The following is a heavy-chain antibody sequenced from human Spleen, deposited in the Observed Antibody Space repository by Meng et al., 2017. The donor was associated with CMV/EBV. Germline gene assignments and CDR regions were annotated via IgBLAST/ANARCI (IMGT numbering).Heavy chain of an antibody. Sequence: GESLKISCAASGFTFSSYGMHWVRQSPGRGLEWVAFIRYGGTAKYYADSVRGRFTISRDNTKNTLYLQMNTLTPEDTAVYYCARGYRVPLAYWGQGTLVTVSS. CDR1: GFTFSSYG. CDR3: ARGYRVPLAY. J-gene: IGHJ4*02. CDR2: IRYGGTAK. D-gene: IGHD3-16*02. V-gene: IGHV3-30*02.